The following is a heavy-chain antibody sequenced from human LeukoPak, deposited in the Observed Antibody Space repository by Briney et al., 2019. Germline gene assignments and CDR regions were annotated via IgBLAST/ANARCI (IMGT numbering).Heavy chain of an antibody. D-gene: IGHD2-21*02. J-gene: IGHJ4*02. Sequence: GRSLRLSCAASGFTFSSYGMNWVRQAPGKGPEWISYISRSGATIYYADSVKGRLTISRDNAKNSLYLQMSSLGAEDTAIYYCSRDRGGGDIYFDYWGQGTLVTVSS. CDR2: ISRSGATI. CDR1: GFTFSSYG. V-gene: IGHV3-48*03. CDR3: SRDRGGGDIYFDY.